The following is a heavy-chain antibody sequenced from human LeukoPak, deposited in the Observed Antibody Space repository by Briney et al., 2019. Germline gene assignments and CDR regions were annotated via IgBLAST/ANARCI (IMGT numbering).Heavy chain of an antibody. CDR3: ARGRIQLWLRPAYFDY. CDR1: GGSFSGYY. V-gene: IGHV4-34*01. J-gene: IGHJ4*02. CDR2: INHSGST. Sequence: SETLSLTCAVYGGSFSGYYWSWIRQPPGKGLEWIGEINHSGSTNYNPSLKSRVTISVDTSRNQFSLKLSSVTAADTAVYYCARGRIQLWLRPAYFDYWGQGTLVTVSS. D-gene: IGHD5-18*01.